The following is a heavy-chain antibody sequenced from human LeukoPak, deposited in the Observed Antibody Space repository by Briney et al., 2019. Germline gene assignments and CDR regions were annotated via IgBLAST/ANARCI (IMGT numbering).Heavy chain of an antibody. Sequence: SETLSLTCTVSGGSISSYYWSWIRQPPGKGLEWIGYIYYSGSTNYSPSLKSRVTISVDTSKNQFSLKLSSVTAADTAVYYCARAHAPNYYYDSSGYYDYWGQGTLVTVSS. J-gene: IGHJ4*02. CDR1: GGSISSYY. V-gene: IGHV4-59*01. CDR2: IYYSGST. CDR3: ARAHAPNYYYDSSGYYDY. D-gene: IGHD3-22*01.